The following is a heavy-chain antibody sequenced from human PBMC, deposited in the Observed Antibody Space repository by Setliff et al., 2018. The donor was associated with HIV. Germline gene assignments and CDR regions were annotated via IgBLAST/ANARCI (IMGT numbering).Heavy chain of an antibody. CDR3: VKGGMTNAAFNI. CDR2: ISSKDGST. D-gene: IGHD3-16*01. Sequence: GGSLRLSCAVSGFTLSTFSMSWVRQAPGKGLEWVSAISSKDGSTYYADSVRGRSTISRDNSKNTLYLQMNSLRLEDTALYYCVKGGMTNAAFNIWGPGTMVTVSS. V-gene: IGHV3-23*01. CDR1: GFTLSTFS. J-gene: IGHJ3*02.